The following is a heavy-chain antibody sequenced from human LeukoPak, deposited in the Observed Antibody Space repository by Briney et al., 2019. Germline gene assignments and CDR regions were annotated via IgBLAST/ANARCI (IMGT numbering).Heavy chain of an antibody. CDR3: ARVTGGDSRIDY. D-gene: IGHD2-21*02. CDR1: GGSFSGYY. CDR2: INHSGST. Sequence: PSETLSLTCAVYGGSFSGYYWSWIRQPPGKGLEWIGEINHSGSTNYNPSLKSRVTISVDTSKNQFSLKLSSVTAADTAVYYCARVTGGDSRIDYWGQGTLVTVSS. J-gene: IGHJ4*02. V-gene: IGHV4-34*01.